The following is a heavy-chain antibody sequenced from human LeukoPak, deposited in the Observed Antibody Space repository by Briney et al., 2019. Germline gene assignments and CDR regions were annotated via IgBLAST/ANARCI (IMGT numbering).Heavy chain of an antibody. J-gene: IGHJ4*02. D-gene: IGHD4/OR15-4a*01. CDR1: GFTFNNHA. V-gene: IGHV3-23*01. Sequence: GGSLRLSCAASGFTFNNHALTWVRQTPGKGLGCVSAISGDGISPYYADSVRGRFTISRDNSKNTLYLQMNSLRVEDTAVYFCARDPGAFPYFFDYWGQGTLVTVSS. CDR2: ISGDGISP. CDR3: ARDPGAFPYFFDY.